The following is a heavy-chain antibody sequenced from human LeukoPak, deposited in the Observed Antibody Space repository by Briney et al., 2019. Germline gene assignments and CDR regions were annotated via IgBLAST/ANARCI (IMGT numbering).Heavy chain of an antibody. CDR1: GGSFSGYY. CDR2: INHSGGT. D-gene: IGHD6-13*01. CDR3: ARVGWQQPPYSNYYYYYYMDV. Sequence: PSETLSLTCAVYGGSFSGYYWSWIRQPPGKGLEWIGEINHSGGTNYNPSLKSRVTISVDTSKNQFSLKLSSVTAADTAVYYCARVGWQQPPYSNYYYYYYMDVWGKGTTVTTSS. V-gene: IGHV4-34*01. J-gene: IGHJ6*03.